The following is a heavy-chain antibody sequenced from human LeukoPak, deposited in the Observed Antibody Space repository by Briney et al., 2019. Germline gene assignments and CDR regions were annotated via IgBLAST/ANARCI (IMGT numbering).Heavy chain of an antibody. D-gene: IGHD3-3*01. J-gene: IGHJ5*02. CDR3: ARGGYDFWSGYYAGNWFDP. CDR1: GYTFTSYA. CDR2: INAGNGNT. V-gene: IGHV1-3*01. Sequence: GASVKVSCKASGYTFTSYAMHWVRQAPGQRLEWMGWINAGNGNTKYSQKFQGRVTITRDTSASTAYMELSSLRSEDTAVYYCARGGYDFWSGYYAGNWFDPWGQGTLVTVSS.